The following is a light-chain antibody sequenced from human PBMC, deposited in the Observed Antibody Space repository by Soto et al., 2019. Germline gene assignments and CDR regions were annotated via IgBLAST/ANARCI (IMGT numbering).Light chain of an antibody. V-gene: IGKV3-11*01. J-gene: IGKJ4*01. CDR1: QSVSSY. CDR2: DAS. CDR3: QQRSNWPYLT. Sequence: EIVLTQSPATLSLSPGERATLSCRASQSVSSYLAWYQQKPGQAPRLLISDASNRATGIPARFSGSGSGTDFTLTISSLEPEDFAVYYCQQRSNWPYLTFGGGTKVEIK.